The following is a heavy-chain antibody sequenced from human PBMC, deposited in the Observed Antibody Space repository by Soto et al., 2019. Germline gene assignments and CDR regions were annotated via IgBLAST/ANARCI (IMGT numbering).Heavy chain of an antibody. V-gene: IGHV3-7*03. Sequence: EVQLVESGGGLVQPGGSLRLSCAASGFTFSSYWMSWVRQAPGKGLEWVANIKQDGSEKYYVDSVKGRFTISRDNAKNSLYLQMNSLRAEDTAVYYCARALVARSSVYYYYGMDVWGQGTTVTVSS. D-gene: IGHD6-6*01. CDR1: GFTFSSYW. CDR2: IKQDGSEK. CDR3: ARALVARSSVYYYYGMDV. J-gene: IGHJ6*02.